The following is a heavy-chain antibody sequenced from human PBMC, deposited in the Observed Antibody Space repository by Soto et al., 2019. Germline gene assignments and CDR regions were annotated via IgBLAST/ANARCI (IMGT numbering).Heavy chain of an antibody. D-gene: IGHD3-3*01. CDR1: GGSISSYY. V-gene: IGHV4-59*01. Sequence: QVQLQESGPGLVKPSETLSLTCTVSGGSISSYYWSCIRQPPGKGLEWIGYIYYSGSTNYNPSLKSRVTISVDTSKNQFSLKLSSVTAADTAVYYCARGWSGYYDYWGQGTLVTVSS. J-gene: IGHJ4*02. CDR3: ARGWSGYYDY. CDR2: IYYSGST.